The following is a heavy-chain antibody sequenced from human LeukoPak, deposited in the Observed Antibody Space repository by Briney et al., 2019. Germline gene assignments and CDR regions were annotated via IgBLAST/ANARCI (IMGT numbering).Heavy chain of an antibody. CDR1: GFSLSTSGVG. V-gene: IGHV2-5*02. D-gene: IGHD3-9*01. CDR2: IYWDDDK. Sequence: SGPTLVKPTQTLTLTCTFSGFSLSTSGVGVGWIRQPPGKALEWLALIYWDDDKRYSPSLKSRLTITKDTSKNQVVLTMTNMDPVDTATYYCAHRDYDILTGYYGFDYWGQGTLVTVSS. CDR3: AHRDYDILTGYYGFDY. J-gene: IGHJ4*02.